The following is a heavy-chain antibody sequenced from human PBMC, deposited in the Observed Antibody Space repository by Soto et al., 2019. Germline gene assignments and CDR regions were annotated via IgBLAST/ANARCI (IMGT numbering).Heavy chain of an antibody. CDR1: GFTFTSSA. V-gene: IGHV1-58*01. D-gene: IGHD2-2*01. CDR2: IVVGSRNT. CDR3: AAYAQPLPDDAFYI. J-gene: IGHJ3*02. Sequence: SVKVSCKASGFTFTSSAVQWVRQARGQRLEWIGWIVVGSRNTNYAQKFQERVTITRDMSTSKAYMELSSLRSEDTAVYYCAAYAQPLPDDAFYIGAHGTTVKVSS.